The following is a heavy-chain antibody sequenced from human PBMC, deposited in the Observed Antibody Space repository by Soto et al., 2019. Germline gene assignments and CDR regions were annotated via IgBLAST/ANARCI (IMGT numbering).Heavy chain of an antibody. CDR3: ARGRRRQLVYGMDV. CDR2: IYYSGST. CDR1: GGSISSGGYY. D-gene: IGHD6-13*01. J-gene: IGHJ6*02. Sequence: QVQLQESGPGLVKPSQTLSLTCTVSGGSISSGGYYWSWIRQHPGKGLEWIGYIYYSGSTYYNPSLKIRVTISVDTAKNQFSLKLSSVTAADTAVYYWARGRRRQLVYGMDVWGQGTTVTVSS. V-gene: IGHV4-31*03.